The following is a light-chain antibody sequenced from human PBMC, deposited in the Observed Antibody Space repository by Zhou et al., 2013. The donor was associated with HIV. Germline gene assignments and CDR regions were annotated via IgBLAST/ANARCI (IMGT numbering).Light chain of an antibody. V-gene: IGKV1-12*01. CDR3: QQHDSVPLT. CDR1: QDVTSS. CDR2: GTS. J-gene: IGKJ4*01. Sequence: DIQMTQSPSSVSASIGDTVIITCRASQDVTSSLAWYQQKPGKGPKLLIYGTSNLQIGAPSRFSGSGSGTEFTFIISSLQPEDFATYYCQQHDSVPLTFGGGTTVEFK.